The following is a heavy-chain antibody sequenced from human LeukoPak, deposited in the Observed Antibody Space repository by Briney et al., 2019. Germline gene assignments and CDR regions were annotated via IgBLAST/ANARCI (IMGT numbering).Heavy chain of an antibody. CDR1: GFIFSGSP. J-gene: IGHJ3*02. CDR2: IRSKTNSYAT. CDR3: TRVSPVSGGWFDAIDI. Sequence: PGGSLKLSCAASGFIFSGSPMHWVRQASGKGLEWVGRIRSKTNSYATAYAASVKGRFSISRDDSKKTAYLQMNSLKIEDTAVYYCTRVSPVSGGWFDAIDIWGQGIMVTVSS. V-gene: IGHV3-73*01. D-gene: IGHD6-19*01.